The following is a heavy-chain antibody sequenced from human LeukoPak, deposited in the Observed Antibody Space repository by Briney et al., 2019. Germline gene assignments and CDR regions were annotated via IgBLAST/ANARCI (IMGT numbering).Heavy chain of an antibody. V-gene: IGHV4-34*01. J-gene: IGHJ4*02. D-gene: IGHD6-13*01. CDR3: ATGNSSSWTFDY. CDR2: INHSGST. Sequence: SETLSLTCAVYGGSFSGYYWSWIRQPPGKGLEWIGEINHSGSTNSNPSLKSRVTISVDTSKNQFSLKLSSVTAADTAVYYCATGNSSSWTFDYWGQGTLVTVSS. CDR1: GGSFSGYY.